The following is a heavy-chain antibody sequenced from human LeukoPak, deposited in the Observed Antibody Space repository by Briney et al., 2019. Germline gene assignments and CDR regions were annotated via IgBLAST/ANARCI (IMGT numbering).Heavy chain of an antibody. V-gene: IGHV1-2*02. Sequence: ASVKVSCKASGYTFTGYYMHWVRQAPGRGLEWMGWINPNSGGTNYAQKFQGRVTMTRDTSISTAYMELSRLRSDDTAVYYCAVTMTTVTTGDYWGQGTLVTVSS. J-gene: IGHJ4*02. CDR1: GYTFTGYY. D-gene: IGHD4-17*01. CDR3: AVTMTTVTTGDY. CDR2: INPNSGGT.